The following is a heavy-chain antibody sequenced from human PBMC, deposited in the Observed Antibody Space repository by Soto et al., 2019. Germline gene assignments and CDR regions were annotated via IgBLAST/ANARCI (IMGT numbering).Heavy chain of an antibody. V-gene: IGHV4-39*01. D-gene: IGHD6-13*01. CDR1: GGSISSSSYY. CDR2: IYYSGST. CDR3: ARFGTAAGFLTTFGYYGMDV. J-gene: IGHJ6*02. Sequence: ASETLSLTCTVSGGSISSSSYYWGWIRQPPGKGLEWIGSIYYSGSTYYNPSLKSRVTISVDTSKNQFSLKLSSVTAADTAVYYCARFGTAAGFLTTFGYYGMDVWGQGTTVTVS.